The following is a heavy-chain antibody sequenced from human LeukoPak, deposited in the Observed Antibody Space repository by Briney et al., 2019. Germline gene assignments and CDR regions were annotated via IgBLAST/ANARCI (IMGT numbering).Heavy chain of an antibody. CDR1: SDSFTDYY. CDR2: ISTPGST. J-gene: IGHJ4*02. V-gene: IGHV4-4*07. D-gene: IGHD1-26*01. CDR3: ARATGRYSPFFDY. Sequence: SETLSLTCSVSSDSFTDYYWTWIRQPAGRGLEWLGRISTPGSTNYNPSLKSRLTMSVDTSNKQFSLRLTSVTAADTAVYYCARATGRYSPFFDYWGQGILVTVSS.